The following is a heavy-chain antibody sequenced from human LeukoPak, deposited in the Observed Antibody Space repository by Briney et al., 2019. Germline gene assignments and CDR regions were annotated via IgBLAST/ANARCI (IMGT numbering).Heavy chain of an antibody. CDR2: IKQDGSEK. J-gene: IGHJ4*02. V-gene: IGHV3-7*01. D-gene: IGHD2-8*01. CDR1: GFTLSSNW. Sequence: PGGSLRLSCAASGFTLSSNWMNWVRQAPGKGLEWVAIIKQDGSEKYYVDSVKGRFTISRDNAKNSLYLQMNSLRAEDTAVYYCARGNGFIIGYWGQGTLVTVSS. CDR3: ARGNGFIIGY.